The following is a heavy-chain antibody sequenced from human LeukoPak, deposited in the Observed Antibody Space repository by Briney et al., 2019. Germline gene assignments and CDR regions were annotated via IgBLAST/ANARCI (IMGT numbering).Heavy chain of an antibody. CDR1: GGSISSSSYY. CDR2: IYYSGST. Sequence: SETLSLTCTVSGGSISSSSYYWGWIRQPPGKGLEWIGSIYYSGSTYYNPSLKSRVTISVDTSKDQFSLKLSSVTAADTAVYYCARVLGAASRGWFDPWGQGTLVTVSS. V-gene: IGHV4-39*07. J-gene: IGHJ5*02. CDR3: ARVLGAASRGWFDP. D-gene: IGHD1-26*01.